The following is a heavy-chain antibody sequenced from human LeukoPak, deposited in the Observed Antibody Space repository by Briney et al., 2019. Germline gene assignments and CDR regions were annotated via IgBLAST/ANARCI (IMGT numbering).Heavy chain of an antibody. V-gene: IGHV3-9*01. J-gene: IGHJ4*02. CDR2: ISWNSGSI. CDR1: GFTFDDYA. D-gene: IGHD6-13*01. Sequence: PGGSLRLSCAASGFTFDDYAMHWVRQAPGKGLEWVSGISWNSGSIGYADSVKGRFTISRDNAKNSLYLQMNSLRAEDTALYYCAKDPREVWYSSSWYVNWGQGTLVTVSS. CDR3: AKDPREVWYSSSWYVN.